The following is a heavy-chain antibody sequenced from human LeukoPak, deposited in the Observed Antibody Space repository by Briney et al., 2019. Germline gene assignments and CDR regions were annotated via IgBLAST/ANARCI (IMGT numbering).Heavy chain of an antibody. D-gene: IGHD6-6*01. J-gene: IGHJ6*02. CDR3: ARDRSVKGYYYYGMDV. CDR1: GGSFSGYY. CDR2: INHSGST. Sequence: SETLSLTCAVYGGSFSGYYWSWIRQPPGKGLEWIGEINHSGSTNYNPSLKSRVTISVDTSKNQFSLKLSSVTAADTAMYYCARDRSVKGYYYYGMDVWGQGTTVTVSS. V-gene: IGHV4-34*01.